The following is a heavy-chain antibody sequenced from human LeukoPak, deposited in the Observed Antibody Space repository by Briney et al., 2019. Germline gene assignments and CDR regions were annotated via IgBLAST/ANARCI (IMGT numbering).Heavy chain of an antibody. V-gene: IGHV3-7*01. CDR1: GFTFHNYW. Sequence: GGSLRLSCAASGFTFHNYWMTWVRQAPGKGLEWVANIKQDGSEKYYVDSVKGRFTISRDNAKNSLYLQMNSLRAEDTAVYYCARADSSGYYSYYYGMDVWGQGTTVTVSS. CDR2: IKQDGSEK. D-gene: IGHD3-22*01. J-gene: IGHJ6*02. CDR3: ARADSSGYYSYYYGMDV.